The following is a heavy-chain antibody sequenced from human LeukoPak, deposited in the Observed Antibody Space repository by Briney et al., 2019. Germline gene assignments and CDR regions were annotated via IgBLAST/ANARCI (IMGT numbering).Heavy chain of an antibody. CDR1: GGSISSYY. V-gene: IGHV4-59*12. J-gene: IGHJ4*02. D-gene: IGHD3-10*01. CDR2: IYYSGST. Sequence: SETLSLTCTVSGGSISSYYWSWIRQPPGKGLEWIGYIYYSGSTNYNPSLKSRVTISVDKSKNQFSLKLSSVTAADTAVYYCARAGVGFGELLAFDYWGQGTLVTVSS. CDR3: ARAGVGFGELLAFDY.